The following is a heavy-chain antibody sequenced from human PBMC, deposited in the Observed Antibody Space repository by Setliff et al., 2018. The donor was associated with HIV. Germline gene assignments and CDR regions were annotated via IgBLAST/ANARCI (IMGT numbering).Heavy chain of an antibody. CDR2: IHTSDTT. CDR3: ARDGVWSSGLDAFDI. CDR1: GVSTSIHY. J-gene: IGHJ3*02. D-gene: IGHD3-22*01. Sequence: SETLSLTCTVSGVSTSIHYWVWIRQPAGRGLEWIGRIHTSDTTRYNPSLQSRVAMSVDTSKNQFSLKLTSVTAADTAVYYCARDGVWSSGLDAFDIWGQGTMVTVSS. V-gene: IGHV4-4*07.